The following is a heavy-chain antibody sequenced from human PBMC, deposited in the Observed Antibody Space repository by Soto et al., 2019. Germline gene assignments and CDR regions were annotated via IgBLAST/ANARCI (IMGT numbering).Heavy chain of an antibody. D-gene: IGHD6-6*01. J-gene: IGHJ4*02. CDR3: AKKQLDY. CDR2: ISYDGSNK. V-gene: IGHV3-30-3*02. CDR1: GFTFSSYA. Sequence: GSLRLSCAASGFTFSSYAMHWVRQAPGKGLEWVAVISYDGSNKYYADSVKGRFTISRDNSKNTLYLQMNSLRAEDTAVYYCAKKQLDYWGQGTLVTVSS.